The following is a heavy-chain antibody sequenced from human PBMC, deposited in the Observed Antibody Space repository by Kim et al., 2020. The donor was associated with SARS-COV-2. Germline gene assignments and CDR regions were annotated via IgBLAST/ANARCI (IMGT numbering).Heavy chain of an antibody. V-gene: IGHV3-66*01. Sequence: GGSLRLSCVVSGFTVSNTYMSWVRQAPGKGLEWVSIIYGGGSTYYADSVKGRFTISRDDSSNTVYLQMNSVRAEDTAVYFFAREPSTYFDYCGQGTLVT. J-gene: IGHJ4*02. CDR3: AREPSTYFDY. CDR1: GFTVSNTY. CDR2: IYGGGST.